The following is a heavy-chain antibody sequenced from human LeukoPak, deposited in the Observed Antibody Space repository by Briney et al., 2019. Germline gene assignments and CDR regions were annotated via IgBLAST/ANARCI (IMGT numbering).Heavy chain of an antibody. CDR1: GHSISSGYY. V-gene: IGHV4-38-2*02. Sequence: SETLSLTCTVSGHSISSGYYWGWIRQPPGKGLEWIGSISHSGSTHHNPSLRSRVTISVDTSKNQFSLKLSSVTAADTAVYYCAGRHCSRTSCYIGYWGQGTLVTVSS. CDR2: ISHSGST. J-gene: IGHJ4*02. CDR3: AGRHCSRTSCYIGY. D-gene: IGHD2-2*02.